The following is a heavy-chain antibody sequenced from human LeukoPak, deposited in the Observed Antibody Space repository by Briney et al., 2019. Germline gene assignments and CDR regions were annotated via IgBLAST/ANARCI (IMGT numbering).Heavy chain of an antibody. CDR1: GGSFSGYY. V-gene: IGHV4-34*01. CDR3: ARGNRDYGAHGRYYYYGMDV. D-gene: IGHD4-17*01. CDR2: INHSGST. Sequence: PSETLSLTCAVYGGSFSGYYWSWIRQPPGKGLEWIGEINHSGSTNYNPSLKSRVTISVDTSKNQFSLKLSSVTAADTAVYYCARGNRDYGAHGRYYYYGMDVWGQGTTVTVSS. J-gene: IGHJ6*02.